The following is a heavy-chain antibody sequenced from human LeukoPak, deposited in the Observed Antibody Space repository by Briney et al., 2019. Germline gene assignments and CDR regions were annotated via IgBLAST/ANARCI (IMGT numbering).Heavy chain of an antibody. CDR3: AMDPYSSSWYFLFDY. CDR1: GYTSTNYA. CDR2: INAGNGNT. V-gene: IGHV1-3*01. J-gene: IGHJ4*02. D-gene: IGHD6-13*01. Sequence: GASVKVSCKGSGYTSTNYAVHWVRQAPGQRLEWMGWINAGNGNTKYSQKFQGRVTITRDTSASTAYMELSSLRSEDTAVYYCAMDPYSSSWYFLFDYWGQGTLVTVSS.